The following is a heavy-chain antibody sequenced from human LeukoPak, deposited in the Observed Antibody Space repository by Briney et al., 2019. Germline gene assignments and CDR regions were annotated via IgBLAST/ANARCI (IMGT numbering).Heavy chain of an antibody. V-gene: IGHV1-69*02. CDR3: ATTYYYDSSGYFFGLGTNWFDP. J-gene: IGHJ5*02. CDR2: IIPILCIA. CDR1: GGTFSSYP. D-gene: IGHD3-22*01. Sequence: SVKVSCKASGGTFSSYPISCVRQAPGQGIEWMGRIIPILCIANYAQKFQGRVTITADKSTSTAYMELSSPRSEDTAVYYCATTYYYDSSGYFFGLGTNWFDPWGQGTLVTVSS.